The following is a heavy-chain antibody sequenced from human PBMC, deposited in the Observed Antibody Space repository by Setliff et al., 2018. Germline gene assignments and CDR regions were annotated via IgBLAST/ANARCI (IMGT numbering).Heavy chain of an antibody. CDR2: IRFDGSYK. CDR3: AKVKKQLIRGSGFDL. D-gene: IGHD1-1*01. CDR1: GFVFSTYG. Sequence: LRLSCVASGFVFSTYGMHWVRQAPGKGLEWVAFIRFDGSYKYYEDSVKGRFTISRDNSXXXLDLQMDSLRVEDTALYYCAKVKKQLIRGSGFDLWGQGTLVTVSS. V-gene: IGHV3-30*02. J-gene: IGHJ4*02.